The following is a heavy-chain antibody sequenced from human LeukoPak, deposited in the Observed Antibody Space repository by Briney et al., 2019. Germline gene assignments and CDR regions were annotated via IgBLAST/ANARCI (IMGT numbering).Heavy chain of an antibody. D-gene: IGHD6-13*01. CDR3: ARDFFGRAAGTGNWFDP. V-gene: IGHV4-39*02. Sequence: PSETLSLTCTVSGGSISYTTYYWGWIRQPPGEGPEWIGSFYNSGSSYYNPSLKSRVTISVDTSKNQFSLKLSSVTATDTAVYYCARDFFGRAAGTGNWFDPWGQGTLVTVSS. CDR2: FYNSGSS. CDR1: GGSISYTTYY. J-gene: IGHJ5*02.